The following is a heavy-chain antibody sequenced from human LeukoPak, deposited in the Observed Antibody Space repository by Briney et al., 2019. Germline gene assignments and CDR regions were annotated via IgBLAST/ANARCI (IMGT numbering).Heavy chain of an antibody. J-gene: IGHJ4*02. CDR3: ARDGGNPVTKLDS. CDR2: MSHDGNFK. Sequence: GGSLRLSCAVSGFPFSSNAIHWVRQAPGKGLEWVAVMSHDGNFKYYADSVKGRVTISRDNSMSTFFLQMISLTTEDTAVYYCARDGGNPVTKLDSWGQGTLVTVSS. D-gene: IGHD2-15*01. CDR1: GFPFSSNA. V-gene: IGHV3-30*14.